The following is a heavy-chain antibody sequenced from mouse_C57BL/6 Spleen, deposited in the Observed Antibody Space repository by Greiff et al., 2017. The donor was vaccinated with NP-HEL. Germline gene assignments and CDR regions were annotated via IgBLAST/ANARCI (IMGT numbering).Heavy chain of an antibody. D-gene: IGHD1-1*01. V-gene: IGHV2-2*01. Sequence: VQRVESGPGLVQPSQSLSITCTVSGFSLTSYGVHWVRQSPGKGLEWLGVIWSGGSTDYNAAFISRLSISKDNSKSQVFFKMNSLQADDTAIYYCASSYYYGSSPWYFDVWGTGTTVTVSS. CDR3: ASSYYYGSSPWYFDV. J-gene: IGHJ1*03. CDR2: IWSGGST. CDR1: GFSLTSYG.